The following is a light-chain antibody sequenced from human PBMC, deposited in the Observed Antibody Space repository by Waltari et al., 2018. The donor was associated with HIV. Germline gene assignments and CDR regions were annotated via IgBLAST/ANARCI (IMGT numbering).Light chain of an antibody. CDR2: HAS. Sequence: LSLSPGERATLSCRASQSIATYLAWYQHKPGQPPRLLMSHASTRATGIPARFSGSGSGTDFTLTISSLEPEDFAIYYCQQRAISPGTFGHGTRLDIK. J-gene: IGKJ5*01. V-gene: IGKV3-11*01. CDR3: QQRAISPGT. CDR1: QSIATY.